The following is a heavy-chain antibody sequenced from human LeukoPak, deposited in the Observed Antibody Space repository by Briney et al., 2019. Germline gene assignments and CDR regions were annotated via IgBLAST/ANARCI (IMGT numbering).Heavy chain of an antibody. CDR3: AKGMYYYDSSGYGGY. CDR2: INHSGST. Sequence: SETLSLTCTVSGYSISSGYYWSWIRQPPGKGLEWIGEINHSGSTNYNPSLKSRVTISVDTSKNQFSLKLSSVTAADTAVYYCAKGMYYYDSSGYGGYWGQGTLVTVSS. CDR1: GYSISSGYY. V-gene: IGHV4-38-2*02. D-gene: IGHD3-22*01. J-gene: IGHJ4*02.